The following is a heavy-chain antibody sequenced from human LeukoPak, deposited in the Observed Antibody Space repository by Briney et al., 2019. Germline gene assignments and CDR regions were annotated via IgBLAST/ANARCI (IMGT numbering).Heavy chain of an antibody. D-gene: IGHD1-26*01. Sequence: GGSLRLSCAASGFTISTYDINWVSKAPGRGLEWVSYISSSGSTIYYADSVKGRFTISRDNAKNLLYLQMNSLGAEDTAVYYCARATSGNGMDVWGKGTTVTVSS. V-gene: IGHV3-48*03. CDR3: ARATSGNGMDV. CDR2: ISSSGSTI. CDR1: GFTISTYD. J-gene: IGHJ6*04.